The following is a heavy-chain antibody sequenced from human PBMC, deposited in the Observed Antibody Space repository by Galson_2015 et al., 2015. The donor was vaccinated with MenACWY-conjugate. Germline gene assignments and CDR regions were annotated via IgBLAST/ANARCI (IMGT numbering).Heavy chain of an antibody. CDR1: CGSISSRCYY. V-gene: IGHV4-39*02. Sequence: SETLSLTCTVSCGSISSRCYYWGWIHQPPWNGLEWIGIVYYSGSTYYNPSLRCRVTISVDTSKNQFSLTLRSVTAADTAVHYCAREETPNWFDPWGQGTLVTVSS. CDR3: AREETPNWFDP. J-gene: IGHJ5*02. CDR2: VYYSGST.